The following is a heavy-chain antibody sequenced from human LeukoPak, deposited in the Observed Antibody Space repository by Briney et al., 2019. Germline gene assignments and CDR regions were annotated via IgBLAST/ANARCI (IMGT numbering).Heavy chain of an antibody. CDR1: GYRFTSYW. V-gene: IGHV5-51*01. Sequence: TGESLKISCKGSGYRFTSYWIGWVRQMPGEGLEWMAIIYPGDSDTRYSPSFQGQVTISADKSISTAYLQWSSLKASDAAMYYCARRGVYATSPLDYWGQGTLVTVSS. CDR2: IYPGDSDT. J-gene: IGHJ4*02. D-gene: IGHD2-8*01. CDR3: ARRGVYATSPLDY.